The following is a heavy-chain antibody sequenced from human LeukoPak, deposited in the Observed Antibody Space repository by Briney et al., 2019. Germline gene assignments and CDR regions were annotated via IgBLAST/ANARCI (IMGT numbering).Heavy chain of an antibody. CDR3: ARISGYSYGFDFDY. J-gene: IGHJ4*02. D-gene: IGHD5-18*01. CDR2: IYYSGST. CDR1: GGSISSGGYS. Sequence: SETLSLTCAVSGGSISSGGYSWSWIRQPPGKGLEWIGYIYYSGSTYYNPSLKSRVTISVDTSKNQFSLKLSSVTAADTAVYYCARISGYSYGFDFDYWGQGTLVTVSS. V-gene: IGHV4-30-4*07.